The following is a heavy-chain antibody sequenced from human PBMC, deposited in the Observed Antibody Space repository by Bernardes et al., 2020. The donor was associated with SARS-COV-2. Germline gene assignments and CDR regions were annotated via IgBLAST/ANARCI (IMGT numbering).Heavy chain of an antibody. J-gene: IGHJ4*02. CDR1: GFTFSSYG. D-gene: IGHD1-26*01. Sequence: GGSLRLSCAASGFTFSSYGMHWVRQAPGKGLEWVAVIWYDGSNKYYADSVKGRFTISRDNSKNTLYLQMNSLRAEDTAVYYCAREDATDGSSYFDYWGQGNLATGSS. V-gene: IGHV3-33*08. CDR2: IWYDGSNK. CDR3: AREDATDGSSYFDY.